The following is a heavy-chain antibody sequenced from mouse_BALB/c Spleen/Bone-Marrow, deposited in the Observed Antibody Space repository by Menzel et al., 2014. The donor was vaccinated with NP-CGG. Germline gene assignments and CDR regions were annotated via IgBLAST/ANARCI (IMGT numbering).Heavy chain of an antibody. CDR3: ARWGGTPYFDY. CDR2: ITPYNDDT. Sequence: EVKLMESGPELVKPGASVKMSCKASGYTFTSYLIHWVKQKPGQGLEWIGYITPYNDDTKYNEKFKGKATLTSDKSSSTAYMELSSLTSEYSAVYYCARWGGTPYFDYWGQGTTLTVSS. CDR1: GYTFTSYL. V-gene: IGHV1-14*01. J-gene: IGHJ2*01. D-gene: IGHD4-1*01.